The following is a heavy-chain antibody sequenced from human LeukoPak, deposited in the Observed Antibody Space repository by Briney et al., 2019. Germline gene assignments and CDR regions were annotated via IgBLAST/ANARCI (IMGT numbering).Heavy chain of an antibody. CDR3: ARVSRQWLANYFDY. D-gene: IGHD6-19*01. Sequence: GGSLRLSCAASGFTFSSYEMNWVRQAPGKGLEWVSYISSSGSTIYYADSVKGRFTISRDNAKTSLYLQMNSLRAEDTAVYYCARVSRQWLANYFDYWGQGTLVTVSS. J-gene: IGHJ4*02. CDR2: ISSSGSTI. CDR1: GFTFSSYE. V-gene: IGHV3-48*03.